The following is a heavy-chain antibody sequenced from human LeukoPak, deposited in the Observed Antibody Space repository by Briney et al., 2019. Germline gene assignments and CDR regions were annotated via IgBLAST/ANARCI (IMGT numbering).Heavy chain of an antibody. CDR1: GYTFTSYG. D-gene: IGHD1-26*01. Sequence: ASVKVSCKASGYTFTSYGISWVRQAPGQGLEWMGWISAYNDNTNYAQKLQGRVTMTTDTSTSTAYMELRSLRSDDTAVYYCARDRWGRVGAPQVLDYWGQGTLVTVSS. J-gene: IGHJ4*02. CDR2: ISAYNDNT. CDR3: ARDRWGRVGAPQVLDY. V-gene: IGHV1-18*01.